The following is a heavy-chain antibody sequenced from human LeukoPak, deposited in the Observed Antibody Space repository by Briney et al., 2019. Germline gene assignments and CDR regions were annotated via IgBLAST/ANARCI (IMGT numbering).Heavy chain of an antibody. CDR1: GYTLTELS. D-gene: IGHD3-9*01. Sequence: ASVSVSFTVSGYTLTELSMHWVRQAPGQGGGWMGGIIPIFGAANYAQNFQGRVTITADESTSTAYMELSSLRSEDTAVYYCARKGVNHYDILTGYSIQDYGMDVWGQGTPVTVSS. V-gene: IGHV1-69*13. CDR3: ARKGVNHYDILTGYSIQDYGMDV. J-gene: IGHJ6*02. CDR2: IIPIFGAA.